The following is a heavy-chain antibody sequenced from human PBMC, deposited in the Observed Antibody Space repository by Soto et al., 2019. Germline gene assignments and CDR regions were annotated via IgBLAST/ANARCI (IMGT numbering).Heavy chain of an antibody. CDR1: GFTFDDYA. V-gene: IGHV3-9*01. D-gene: IGHD3-3*01. Sequence: PGGSLRLSCAASGFTFDDYAMHWVRQAPGEGLEWVSGISWNSDSIGYADSVKGRFTISRDNAKNSLYLQMNSLRAEDTALYYCAKDVWSGIPATTRYYGMDVWGQGTTVTVSS. J-gene: IGHJ6*02. CDR2: ISWNSDSI. CDR3: AKDVWSGIPATTRYYGMDV.